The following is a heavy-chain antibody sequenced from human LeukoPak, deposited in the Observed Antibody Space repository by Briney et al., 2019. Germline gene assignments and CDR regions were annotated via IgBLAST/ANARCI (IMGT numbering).Heavy chain of an antibody. V-gene: IGHV3-30*18. J-gene: IGHJ6*02. CDR2: ISYDGSYK. CDR1: GFTFSDYH. D-gene: IGHD6-13*01. CDR3: AKYSSSSNYYYGMDV. Sequence: GGSLRLSCAASGFTFSDYHMTWIRQAPGKGLEWVAVISYDGSYKQYADSVKGRFTVSRDNSEKTLYLQMNSLRAEDTAVYYCAKYSSSSNYYYGMDVWGQGTTVTVSS.